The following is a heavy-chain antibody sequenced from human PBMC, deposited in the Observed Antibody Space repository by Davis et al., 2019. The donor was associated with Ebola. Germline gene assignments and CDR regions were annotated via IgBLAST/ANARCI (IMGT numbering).Heavy chain of an antibody. Sequence: GESLKISCAASGFTFSSYAMHWVRQAPGKGLEWVAVISYDGSNKYYADSVKGRFTISRDNSKNTLYLQMNSLRAEDTVVYYCARSYPTRHYFDYWGQGTLVTVSS. CDR3: ARSYPTRHYFDY. J-gene: IGHJ4*02. CDR1: GFTFSSYA. CDR2: ISYDGSNK. V-gene: IGHV3-30-3*01. D-gene: IGHD3-10*01.